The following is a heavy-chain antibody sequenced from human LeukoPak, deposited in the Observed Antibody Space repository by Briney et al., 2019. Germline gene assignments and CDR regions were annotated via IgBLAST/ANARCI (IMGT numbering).Heavy chain of an antibody. V-gene: IGHV3-30*04. Sequence: GGSLRLSCAASGFTFSSYAMHWVRQAPGKGLEWGAVISYDGSNKYYADSVKGRFTISRDNSKNTLYLQMNSLRAEDTAVYYCARDQGATYDAFDIWGQGTMVTVSS. CDR2: ISYDGSNK. CDR3: ARDQGATYDAFDI. J-gene: IGHJ3*02. D-gene: IGHD5-12*01. CDR1: GFTFSSYA.